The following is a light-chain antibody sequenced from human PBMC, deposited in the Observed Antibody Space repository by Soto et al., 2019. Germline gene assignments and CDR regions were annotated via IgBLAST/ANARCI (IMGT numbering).Light chain of an antibody. J-gene: IGKJ1*01. Sequence: EIVLTQSPATLSLSPGERATLSCRASQSVSSYLAWYQQKPGQAPRLLIYDASNRATGIPARFSVSGSGTDFTLTISSLEPEDFAVYYCQQRSNWPSGTFGQGTMVDI. CDR3: QQRSNWPSGT. CDR1: QSVSSY. CDR2: DAS. V-gene: IGKV3-11*01.